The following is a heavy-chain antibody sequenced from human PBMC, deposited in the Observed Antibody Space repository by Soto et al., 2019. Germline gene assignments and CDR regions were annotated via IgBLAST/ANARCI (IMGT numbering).Heavy chain of an antibody. J-gene: IGHJ3*02. V-gene: IGHV3-30-3*01. CDR1: GFTFSTSV. CDR3: VSEKYSSGRCAFFDI. D-gene: IGHD6-19*01. CDR2: ISDDGNSK. Sequence: QVQLVESGGGVVKPGRSLRLSCAASGFTFSTSVMHGVRQAPGRGLEWVAGISDDGNSKYYADSVKGRFTISRDNSENTLYLQMNSLRGEDTAVYYCVSEKYSSGRCAFFDIWGQGKMVTVSS.